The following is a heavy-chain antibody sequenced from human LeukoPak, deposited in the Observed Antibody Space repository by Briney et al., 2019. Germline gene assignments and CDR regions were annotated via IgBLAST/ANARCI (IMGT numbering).Heavy chain of an antibody. CDR3: ARDPLPAAIEYFQH. V-gene: IGHV3-30-3*01. CDR2: ISYDGSNK. Sequence: GGSLRLSCAASGFTFSSYAMHWVRQAPGKGLEWVAVISYDGSNKYYADSVKGRFTISRDNSKNTLYLQMNSLRAEDTAVYYCARDPLPAAIEYFQHRGQGTLVTVSS. D-gene: IGHD2-2*01. J-gene: IGHJ1*01. CDR1: GFTFSSYA.